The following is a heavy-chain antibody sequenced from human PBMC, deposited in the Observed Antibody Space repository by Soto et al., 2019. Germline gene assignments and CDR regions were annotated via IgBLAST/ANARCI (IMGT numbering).Heavy chain of an antibody. CDR1: GDSVSSNSAA. CDR3: ARGGGQQLAIWFDP. D-gene: IGHD6-13*01. Sequence: SQTLSLTCVISGDSVSSNSAAWNWIRQSPSRGLEWLGRTYYRSKWYNDYAVSVKSRITINPDTSKNQFSLQLNSVTPEDTAVYYCARGGGQQLAIWFDPWGQGTLVTVS. V-gene: IGHV6-1*01. CDR2: TYYRSKWYN. J-gene: IGHJ5*02.